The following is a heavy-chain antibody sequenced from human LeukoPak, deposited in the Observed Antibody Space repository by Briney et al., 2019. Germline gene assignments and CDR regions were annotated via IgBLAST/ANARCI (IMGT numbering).Heavy chain of an antibody. D-gene: IGHD6-19*01. CDR2: MNPNSGNT. CDR3: ARRRGWPNYFDY. V-gene: IGHV1-8*02. J-gene: IGHJ4*02. CDR1: GYTFKNYD. Sequence: ASVKVSCKASGYTFKNYDINWVRQATGQGLEWMGWMNPNSGNTGYAQKFQGRVTMTRNTSITTAYMELSSLRSEDTAVYYCARRRGWPNYFDYWGQGTLVTVSS.